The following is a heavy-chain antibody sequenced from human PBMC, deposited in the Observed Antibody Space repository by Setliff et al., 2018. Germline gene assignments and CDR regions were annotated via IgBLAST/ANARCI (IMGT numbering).Heavy chain of an antibody. V-gene: IGHV4-34*01. CDR3: ARDFELLDNYDIRDVFFDH. D-gene: IGHD3-22*01. CDR1: GGTFTYYY. J-gene: IGHJ4*02. Sequence: LSLTCAASGGTFTYYYWTWIRQSPAKGLEWIGEITHTGTTGSTKYNPSLKSRVTMSIDTSKNQFSLMVTSVTAADTAVYYCARDFELLDNYDIRDVFFDHWGQGTLVTVSS. CDR2: ITHTGTTGST.